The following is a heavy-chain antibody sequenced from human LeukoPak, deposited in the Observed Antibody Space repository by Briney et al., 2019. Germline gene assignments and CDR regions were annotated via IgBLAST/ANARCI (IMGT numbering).Heavy chain of an antibody. D-gene: IGHD4-23*01. CDR1: GGSISSCY. CDR2: IYYSGST. CDR3: ARVGLPTVVTRRNDAFDI. J-gene: IGHJ3*02. Sequence: SETLSLTCTVSGGSISSCYWSWIRQPPGKGLEWIGYIYYSGSTNYNPSLKSRVTISVDTSKNRFSLKLSSVTAADTAVYYCARVGLPTVVTRRNDAFDIWGQGTMVTVS. V-gene: IGHV4-59*01.